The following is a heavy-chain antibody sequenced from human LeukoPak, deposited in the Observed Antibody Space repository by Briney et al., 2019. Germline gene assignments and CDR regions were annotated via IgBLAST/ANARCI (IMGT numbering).Heavy chain of an antibody. J-gene: IGHJ3*02. Sequence: GESLKISCKGSGYSFTSYWIGWVRQMPGKGLEWMGIIYPGDSDTRYSPSFQGQVTISADKSISTAYLQWSSLKASDTAMYYCARSTCYDFWSGQLSDAFDIWGQGTMVTVSS. V-gene: IGHV5-51*01. CDR3: ARSTCYDFWSGQLSDAFDI. CDR1: GYSFTSYW. D-gene: IGHD3-3*01. CDR2: IYPGDSDT.